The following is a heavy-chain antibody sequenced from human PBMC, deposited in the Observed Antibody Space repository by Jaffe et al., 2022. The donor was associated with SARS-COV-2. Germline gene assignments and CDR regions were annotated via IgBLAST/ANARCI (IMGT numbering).Heavy chain of an antibody. J-gene: IGHJ4*02. CDR2: IYYSGST. D-gene: IGHD6-19*01. CDR3: ARRLKGGWYAVGQFDY. Sequence: QVQLQESGPGLVKPSQTLSLTCTVSGGSISSGGYYWSWIRQHPGKGLEWIGYIYYSGSTYYNPSLKSRVTISVDTSKNQFSLKLSSVTAADTAVYYCARRLKGGWYAVGQFDYWGQGTLVTVSS. V-gene: IGHV4-31*03. CDR1: GGSISSGGYY.